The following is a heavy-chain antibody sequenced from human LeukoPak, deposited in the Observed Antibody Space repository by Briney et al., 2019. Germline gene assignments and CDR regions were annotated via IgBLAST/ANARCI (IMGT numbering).Heavy chain of an antibody. CDR2: INPNSGGT. D-gene: IGHD3-22*01. CDR3: ARERLSDRNWYDP. CDR1: GYTFTGYY. J-gene: IGHJ5*02. V-gene: IGHV1-2*02. Sequence: ASVKVSCKASGYTFTGYYMHWVRQAPGQGLEWMGWINPNSGGTNYAQKFQGRVTMTRDTSISTAYMGLPRLRSDDTAVYYCARERLSDRNWYDPWGQGTLVTVPS.